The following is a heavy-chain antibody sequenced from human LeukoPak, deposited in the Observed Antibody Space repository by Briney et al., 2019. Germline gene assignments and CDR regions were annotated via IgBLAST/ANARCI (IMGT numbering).Heavy chain of an antibody. Sequence: GGSLRLSCAASGFTMNNYGMSWVRQAPGKGLECVANIKPDGSEKYYVDSVKGRFTISRDNAKNSLFLQMNSLRAEDTAVYYCANGNYFDYWGQGTLVTVSS. CDR2: IKPDGSEK. J-gene: IGHJ4*02. CDR1: GFTMNNYG. V-gene: IGHV3-7*01. CDR3: ANGNYFDY.